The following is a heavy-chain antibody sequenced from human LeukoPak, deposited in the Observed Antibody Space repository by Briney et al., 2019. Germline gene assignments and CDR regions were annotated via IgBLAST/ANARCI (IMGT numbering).Heavy chain of an antibody. CDR1: GFTFSNAW. CDR2: VKSKTGGGTT. Sequence: GGSLRLSCAASGFTFSNAWMSWVRQAPGKGLEWVGRVKSKTGGGTTDYAAPVKGRFTISRDESKTTLYLQMHSLQTEDTAVYYCTSAGVWGSPFDYWGQGILVTVSS. V-gene: IGHV3-15*01. D-gene: IGHD3-16*01. CDR3: TSAGVWGSPFDY. J-gene: IGHJ4*02.